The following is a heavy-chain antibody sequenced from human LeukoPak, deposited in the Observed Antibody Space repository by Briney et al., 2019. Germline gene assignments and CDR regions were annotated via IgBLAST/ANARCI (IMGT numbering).Heavy chain of an antibody. J-gene: IGHJ4*02. CDR2: MNPNSGGT. CDR3: ARNKEGKSLDY. CDR1: GYTFTSYA. V-gene: IGHV1-2*02. Sequence: ASVKVSCKSSGYTFTSYAMNWVRQAPGQGLEWMAWMNPNSGGTSYAQKFQGRVTLTRDTSISTAYMELSRLRFDDTAVYYCARNKEGKSLDYWGQGTPVTVSS.